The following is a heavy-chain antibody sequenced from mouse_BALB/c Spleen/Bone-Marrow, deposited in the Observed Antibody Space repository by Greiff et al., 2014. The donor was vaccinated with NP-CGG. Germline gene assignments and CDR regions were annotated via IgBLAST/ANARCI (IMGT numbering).Heavy chain of an antibody. CDR2: INPSTGYT. CDR3: ARTYYNDVDY. Sequence: VLLVESGAELAKPGAPVKMSCKASGYTFTNYWMNWVKQRPGQGLEWIGYINPSTGYTNYNQKFKDKATLTVDKSSSTAYMQLSSLTSEDSAVYYCARTYYNDVDYWGQGTTLTVSS. CDR1: GYTFTNYW. D-gene: IGHD2-12*01. J-gene: IGHJ2*01. V-gene: IGHV1-7*01.